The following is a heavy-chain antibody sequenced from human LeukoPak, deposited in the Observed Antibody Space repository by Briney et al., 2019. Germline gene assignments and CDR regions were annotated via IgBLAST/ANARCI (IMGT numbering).Heavy chain of an antibody. D-gene: IGHD3-22*01. V-gene: IGHV4-39*01. CDR2: THYTGST. Sequence: PSDTLSLTCTVSGGSISTTDHYWGWIRQPPGKGLEWIGDTHYTGSTHYNPSLRSRVTISIHTSKNQFSLNLNSVTAADTAVYYCARHSYFYDSGGSHYYFDYWGQGALVTVSS. CDR1: GGSISTTDHY. CDR3: ARHSYFYDSGGSHYYFDY. J-gene: IGHJ4*02.